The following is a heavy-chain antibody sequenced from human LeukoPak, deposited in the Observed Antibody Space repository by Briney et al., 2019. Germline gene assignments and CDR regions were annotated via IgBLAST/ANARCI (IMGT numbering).Heavy chain of an antibody. Sequence: GGSLRLSCAASGFTFSDHYMSWIRQAPGKGLEWVSYISSSGSTIYYADSVKGRFTISRDNAKNSLYLQMNSLRAEDTAVYYCARPPLMVVAPNAFDIWGQGTMVTVSS. J-gene: IGHJ3*02. CDR3: ARPPLMVVAPNAFDI. CDR1: GFTFSDHY. CDR2: ISSSGSTI. V-gene: IGHV3-11*01. D-gene: IGHD2-15*01.